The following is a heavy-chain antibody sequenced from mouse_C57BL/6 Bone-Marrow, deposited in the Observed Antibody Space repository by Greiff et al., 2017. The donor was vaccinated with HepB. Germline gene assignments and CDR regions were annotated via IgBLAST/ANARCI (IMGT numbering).Heavy chain of an antibody. CDR2: INPSSGYT. D-gene: IGHD4-1*01. CDR3: ARAGTGDYAMDY. CDR1: GYTFTSYT. J-gene: IGHJ4*01. Sequence: QVQLQQSGAELARPGASVKMSCKASGYTFTSYTMHWVKQRPGQGLEWIGYINPSSGYTKYNQKFKDKATLTADKSSSTAYMQLSSLTSVDSAVYYCARAGTGDYAMDYWGQGTSVTVSS. V-gene: IGHV1-4*01.